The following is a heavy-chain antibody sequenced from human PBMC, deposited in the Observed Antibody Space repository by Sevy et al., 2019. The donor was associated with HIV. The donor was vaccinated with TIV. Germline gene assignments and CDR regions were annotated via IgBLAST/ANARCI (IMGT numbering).Heavy chain of an antibody. CDR2: ISGISNYI. Sequence: GGSLRLSCAASGFTFSSYSMNWVRQAPGKGLEWVSSISGISNYIYYADSMKGRFTVSRDNARNSLYLQMNSLRAEDTAVYYCARDRGPLYYDFWSGYFWFDPWGQGTLVTVSS. CDR1: GFTFSSYS. D-gene: IGHD3-3*01. J-gene: IGHJ5*02. CDR3: ARDRGPLYYDFWSGYFWFDP. V-gene: IGHV3-21*01.